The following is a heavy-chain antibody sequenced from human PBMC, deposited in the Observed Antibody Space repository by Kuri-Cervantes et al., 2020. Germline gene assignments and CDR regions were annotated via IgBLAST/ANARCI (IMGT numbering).Heavy chain of an antibody. V-gene: IGHV1-2*02. J-gene: IGHJ6*03. D-gene: IGHD6-13*01. Sequence: ASVKVSCKASGYTFTGYYMHWVRQAPGQGLEWMGWINPNSGGTNYAQKFQGRVTITTDESTSTVYMELSSLRFEDTAVYYCARGELGIAALSYFFDYYMDVWGEGTTVTVSS. CDR2: INPNSGGT. CDR3: ARGELGIAALSYFFDYYMDV. CDR1: GYTFTGYY.